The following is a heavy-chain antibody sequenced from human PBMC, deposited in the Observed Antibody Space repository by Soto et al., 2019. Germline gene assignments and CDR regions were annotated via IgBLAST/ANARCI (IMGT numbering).Heavy chain of an antibody. D-gene: IGHD6-13*01. J-gene: IGHJ1*01. Sequence: EVQLVESGGVVVQPGGSLRLSCAASGFTFDDYTMHWVRQAPGKGLEWVSLISWDGGSTYYADSVKGRFTISRDNSKNSLYLQMKSLRTEDTALYYCAQANMGSRWQSYFQHWGQGTLVTVSS. CDR1: GFTFDDYT. CDR2: ISWDGGST. V-gene: IGHV3-43*01. CDR3: AQANMGSRWQSYFQH.